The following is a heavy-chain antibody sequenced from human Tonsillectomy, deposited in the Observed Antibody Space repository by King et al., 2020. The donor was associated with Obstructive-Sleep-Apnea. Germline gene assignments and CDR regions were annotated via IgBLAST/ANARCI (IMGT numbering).Heavy chain of an antibody. Sequence: VQLVQSGAEVKKTGESLKISCKGSGYTFTSYWIGWVRQMPGKGLEWMGIIYPGDSDTRYSPSFQGQVTISADKSISTAYLQWSSLKASDTAMYYCVRPGDYYDSSGSYFQHWGQGTLVTVSS. J-gene: IGHJ1*01. CDR1: GYTFTSYW. CDR2: IYPGDSDT. V-gene: IGHV5-51*01. D-gene: IGHD3-22*01. CDR3: VRPGDYYDSSGSYFQH.